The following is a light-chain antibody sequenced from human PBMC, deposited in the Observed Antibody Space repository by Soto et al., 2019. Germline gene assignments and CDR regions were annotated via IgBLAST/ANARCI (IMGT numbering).Light chain of an antibody. CDR1: SSEVGGYNY. V-gene: IGLV2-14*01. Sequence: QSVLTKPASVSGSPGQSITISCTGTSSEVGGYNYVSWYQQHPGKAPKLVIYDVSNRPSGVSNRFSGSKSGNTASLTISGLQAEDEADYYCSSYTRSSTLEVFGGGTKLTVL. J-gene: IGLJ2*01. CDR3: SSYTRSSTLEV. CDR2: DVS.